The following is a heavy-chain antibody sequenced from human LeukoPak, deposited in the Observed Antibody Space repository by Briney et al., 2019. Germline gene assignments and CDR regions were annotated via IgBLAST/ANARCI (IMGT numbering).Heavy chain of an antibody. CDR1: GFTFSNYW. Sequence: GGSLRLSCAASGFTFSNYWMNWVRQAPGKGLEWVANIKERGSEKYYVDSVKGRFTISRDNAKKSLDLQMNSLRAEDTAVYYCARERREYGIDYWGQGTLVTVSS. J-gene: IGHJ4*02. CDR3: ARERREYGIDY. CDR2: IKERGSEK. V-gene: IGHV3-7*01. D-gene: IGHD4-17*01.